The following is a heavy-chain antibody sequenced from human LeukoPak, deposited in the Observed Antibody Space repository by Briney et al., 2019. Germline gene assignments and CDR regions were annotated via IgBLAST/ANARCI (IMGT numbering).Heavy chain of an antibody. CDR1: GYTFTGYY. V-gene: IGHV1-2*06. Sequence: ASVTVSCKASGYTFTGYYMHWVRQAPGQGLEWMGRINPNNGGTNYAQKFQGRVTMTRDTSISTAYMELNGLRSDDTAVYYCATQLGSDAFDIWGQGTMVTVSS. J-gene: IGHJ3*02. CDR2: INPNNGGT. D-gene: IGHD7-27*01. CDR3: ATQLGSDAFDI.